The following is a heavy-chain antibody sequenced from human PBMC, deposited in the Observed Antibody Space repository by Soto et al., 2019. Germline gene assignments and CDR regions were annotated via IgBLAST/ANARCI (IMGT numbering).Heavy chain of an antibody. D-gene: IGHD1-20*01. J-gene: IGHJ6*02. CDR1: GGSISSGGYY. CDR2: IYYSGST. V-gene: IGHV4-31*03. Sequence: SETLSLTCTVSGGSISSGGYYWSWIRQHPGKGQEWIGYIYYSGSTYYNPSLKSRVTISVDTSKNQFSLKLSSVTAADTAVYYCATSTPGYNWNYDYYYGMDVWGQGTTVTVSS. CDR3: ATSTPGYNWNYDYYYGMDV.